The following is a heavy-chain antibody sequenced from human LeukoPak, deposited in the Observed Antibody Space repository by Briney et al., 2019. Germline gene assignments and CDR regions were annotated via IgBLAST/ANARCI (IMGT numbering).Heavy chain of an antibody. D-gene: IGHD3-9*01. CDR3: ASLEYYDILTGDNWFDP. CDR2: INSDGSST. V-gene: IGHV3-74*01. J-gene: IGHJ5*02. CDR1: GFTFSSYW. Sequence: GGSLRLSCAASGFTFSSYWMHWVRQAPGKGLVWVSRINSDGSSTSYADSVKGRFTISRDNAKNTLYLQMNSLRAEDTAVYYCASLEYYDILTGDNWFDPWGQGTLVTVSS.